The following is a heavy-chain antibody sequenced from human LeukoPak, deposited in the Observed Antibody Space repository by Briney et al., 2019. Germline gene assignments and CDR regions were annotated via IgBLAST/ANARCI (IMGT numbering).Heavy chain of an antibody. J-gene: IGHJ6*03. CDR1: GFTFSNYW. CDR3: AKDYGSGSYSYYYYYMDV. D-gene: IGHD3-10*01. V-gene: IGHV3-23*01. CDR2: ISGRGGST. Sequence: GGSLRLSCAASGFTFSNYWMHWVRQAPGKGLEWVSVISGRGGSTDYADSVKGRFTISRDDTKNTLHLQMNSLRAEDTAIYYCAKDYGSGSYSYYYYYMDVWGKGTTVTVSS.